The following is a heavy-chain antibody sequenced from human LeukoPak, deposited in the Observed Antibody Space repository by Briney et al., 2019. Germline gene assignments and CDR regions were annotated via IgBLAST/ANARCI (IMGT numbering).Heavy chain of an antibody. CDR2: FDPEDGET. V-gene: IGHV1-24*01. J-gene: IGHJ4*02. CDR1: GYTLTELS. CDR3: ATINPYAVGFDY. Sequence: ASVKVSCKVPGYTLTELSMHWVRQAPGKGLEWMGGFDPEDGETIYAQKFQGRVTMTEDTSTDTAYMELSSLRSEDTAVYYCATINPYAVGFDYWGQGTLVTVSS. D-gene: IGHD4-23*01.